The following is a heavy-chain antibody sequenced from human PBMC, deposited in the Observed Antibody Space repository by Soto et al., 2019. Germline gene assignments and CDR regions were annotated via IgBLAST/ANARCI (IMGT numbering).Heavy chain of an antibody. CDR1: GGTFSSYA. CDR3: ARECGNIALAGTVSFAP. D-gene: IGHD6-19*01. Sequence: QVQLVQSGAEVKKPGSSVKVSCKASGGTFSSYAISWVRQAPGQGLEWMGGIIPIFGTANYAQKFQGRDTITADEATSTAYMDMSSLRFDDTAVYLCARECGNIALAGTVSFAPCGQGTLVTDSS. V-gene: IGHV1-69*01. J-gene: IGHJ5*02. CDR2: IIPIFGTA.